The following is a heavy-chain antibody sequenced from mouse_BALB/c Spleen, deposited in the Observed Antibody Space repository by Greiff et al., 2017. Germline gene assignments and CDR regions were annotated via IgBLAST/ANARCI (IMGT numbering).Heavy chain of an antibody. CDR1: GYTFSSYW. CDR3: ARRTTVVAFDY. Sequence: QVQLQQSGADLMKPGASVKISCKATGYTFSSYWIEWVKQRPGHGLEWIGEILPGSGSTNYNEKFKGKATFTADTSSNTAYMQLSSLTSEDSAVYYCARRTTVVAFDYWGQGTTLTVSS. D-gene: IGHD1-1*01. V-gene: IGHV1-9*01. J-gene: IGHJ2*01. CDR2: ILPGSGST.